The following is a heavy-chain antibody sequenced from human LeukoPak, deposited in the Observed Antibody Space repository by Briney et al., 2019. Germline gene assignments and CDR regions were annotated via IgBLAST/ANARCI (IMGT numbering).Heavy chain of an antibody. J-gene: IGHJ6*03. Sequence: SETLSLTCTVSGGSISSGGYYWSWIRQHPGKGLEWIGYIYYSGSTYYNPSLKSRVTISVDTSKNQSSLKLSSVTAADTAVYYCARERIAAADSYYYYYYMDVWGKGTTVTVSS. CDR2: IYYSGST. V-gene: IGHV4-31*03. CDR3: ARERIAAADSYYYYYYMDV. D-gene: IGHD6-13*01. CDR1: GGSISSGGYY.